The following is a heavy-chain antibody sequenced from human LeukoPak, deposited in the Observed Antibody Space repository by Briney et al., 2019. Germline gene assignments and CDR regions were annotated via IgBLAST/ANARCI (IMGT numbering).Heavy chain of an antibody. CDR2: INHSGST. Sequence: SETLSLTCAVYGGSFSGYYWSWIRQPPGKGLEWIGEINHSGSTNYNPSLKSRVTISVDTSKNQFSLKLSSVIAADTAVYYCAXGWSGNSDLDVWGKGTTVTVSS. D-gene: IGHD4-23*01. CDR3: AXGWSGNSDLDV. J-gene: IGHJ6*04. V-gene: IGHV4-34*01. CDR1: GGSFSGYY.